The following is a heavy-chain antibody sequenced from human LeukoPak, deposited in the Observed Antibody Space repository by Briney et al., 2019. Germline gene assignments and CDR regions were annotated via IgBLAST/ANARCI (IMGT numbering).Heavy chain of an antibody. CDR1: GGSFSGYY. D-gene: IGHD3-16*01. V-gene: IGHV4-34*01. CDR2: INHSGST. J-gene: IGHJ4*02. CDR3: ARGAPPAWMSHRAAFRDFDY. Sequence: PSETLSLTCAVYGGSFSGYYWSWIRQPPGKGLEWIGEINHSGSTNYNPSLKSRVTISVDTSKNQFSLKLSSVTAADTAVYCCARGAPPAWMSHRAAFRDFDYWGQGTLVTVSS.